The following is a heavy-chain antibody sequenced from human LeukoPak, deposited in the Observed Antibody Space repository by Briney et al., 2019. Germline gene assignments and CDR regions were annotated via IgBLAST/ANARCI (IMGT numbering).Heavy chain of an antibody. V-gene: IGHV3-48*03. CDR1: GFTFSSYE. CDR2: ISSRGSII. Sequence: GGSLRLSCAASGFTFSSYEMNWVRQAPGKGLEWVSYISSRGSIIYYADSGEGRFTISRDNAKNSLYLQMNSLRAEDTAVYYCAELGITMIGGVWGKGTTVTISS. J-gene: IGHJ6*04. CDR3: AELGITMIGGV. D-gene: IGHD3-10*02.